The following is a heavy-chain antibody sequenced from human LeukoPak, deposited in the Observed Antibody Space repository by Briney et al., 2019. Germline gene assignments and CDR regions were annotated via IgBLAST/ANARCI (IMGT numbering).Heavy chain of an antibody. V-gene: IGHV4-4*07. CDR3: ARDMGIAVAGDYYYYMDV. CDR2: IYTSGST. J-gene: IGHJ6*03. D-gene: IGHD6-19*01. CDR1: GGSISSYY. Sequence: PSETLSLTCTVSGGSISSYYWSWIRQPAGKGLEWIGRIYTSGSTNYNPSLKSRVTMSVDTSKNQFSLKLSSVTAADTAVYYCARDMGIAVAGDYYYYMDVWGKGTTVTISS.